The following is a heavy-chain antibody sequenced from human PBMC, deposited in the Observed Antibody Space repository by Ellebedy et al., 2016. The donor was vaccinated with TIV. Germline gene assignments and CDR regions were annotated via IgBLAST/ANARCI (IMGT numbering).Heavy chain of an antibody. CDR2: INHSGST. CDR1: GGSFSGYY. J-gene: IGHJ4*02. V-gene: IGHV4-34*01. D-gene: IGHD1-26*01. Sequence: SETLSLXXAVSGGSFSGYYWSWIRQPPGKGLEWIGEINHSGSTNYNPSLKSRVTISVDASKNQFSLKLSSVTAADTAVYYCARDGGWELRTFCLWGQGTLVTVSS. CDR3: ARDGGWELRTFCL.